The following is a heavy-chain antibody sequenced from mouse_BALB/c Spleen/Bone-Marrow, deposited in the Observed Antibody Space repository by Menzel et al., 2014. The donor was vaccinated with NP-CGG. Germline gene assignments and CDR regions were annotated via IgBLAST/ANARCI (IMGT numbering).Heavy chain of an antibody. V-gene: IGHV1-69*02. J-gene: IGHJ3*01. Sequence: VQLQQSGAELVRPGASVKLSCKASGYTFTSYWINWVKQRPGQGFEWIGNIYPSDSYTNYNQKFKDKATLTVDKSSSTAYMQLSSPTSEDSAVYYCTTGAYWGQGTLVTVSA. CDR2: IYPSDSYT. CDR3: TTGAY. CDR1: GYTFTSYW. D-gene: IGHD4-1*01.